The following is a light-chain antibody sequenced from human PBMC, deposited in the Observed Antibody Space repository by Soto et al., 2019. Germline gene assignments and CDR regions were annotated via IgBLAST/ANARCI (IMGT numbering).Light chain of an antibody. CDR2: AAS. J-gene: IGKJ1*01. CDR1: QGISNY. Sequence: DIQMTQSPSSLSASVGDRVTITCRASQGISNYLACYQQKPGKVPKLLIYAASTLQSGVPSRFSGSGYGTDFNLTISSLQPEDVATYYCQKYNSAPRTFVPGTKVEIK. V-gene: IGKV1-27*01. CDR3: QKYNSAPRT.